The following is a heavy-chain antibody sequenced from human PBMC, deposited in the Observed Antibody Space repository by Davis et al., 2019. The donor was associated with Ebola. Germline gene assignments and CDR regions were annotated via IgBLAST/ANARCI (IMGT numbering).Heavy chain of an antibody. CDR2: INAGNGNT. J-gene: IGHJ6*02. CDR1: GYTFTSYA. V-gene: IGHV1-3*01. CDR3: ARAFSTTLNKYYYYYGMDV. Sequence: ASVKVSCKASGYTFTSYAMHWVRQAPGQRLEWMGWINAGNGNTKYSQKFQGRVTITRDTSASTAYMELSSLRSEDTAVYYCARAFSTTLNKYYYYYGMDVWGQGTTVTVS. D-gene: IGHD4-17*01.